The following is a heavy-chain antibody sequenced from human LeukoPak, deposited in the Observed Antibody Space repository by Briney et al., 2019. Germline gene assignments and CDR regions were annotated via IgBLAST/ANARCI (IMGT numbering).Heavy chain of an antibody. CDR2: MNPNSGNT. CDR1: GYTFTSYD. J-gene: IGHJ5*02. CDR3: ARATKVRGYWFDP. D-gene: IGHD3-10*01. V-gene: IGHV1-8*03. Sequence: GASVKVSCKASGYTFTSYDINWVRQATGQGLEWMGWMNPNSGNTGYAQKFQGRVTITRNTSISTAYMELSSLRSEDTAVYYCARATKVRGYWFDPWGQGTLVTVSS.